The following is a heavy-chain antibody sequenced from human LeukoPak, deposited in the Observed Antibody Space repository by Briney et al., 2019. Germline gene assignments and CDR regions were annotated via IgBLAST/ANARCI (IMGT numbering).Heavy chain of an antibody. Sequence: GGSLRLSCAASRFTFSNYWMSWVRQALGKGLEWVADIKRDGSEKHYVDSVKGRYTISRDDAKNSLYLQMNSLRAEDTAVYYCALNMIGGQIFDFWGQGTLVTVSS. CDR2: IKRDGSEK. CDR1: RFTFSNYW. V-gene: IGHV3-7*01. D-gene: IGHD3-16*01. J-gene: IGHJ4*02. CDR3: ALNMIGGQIFDF.